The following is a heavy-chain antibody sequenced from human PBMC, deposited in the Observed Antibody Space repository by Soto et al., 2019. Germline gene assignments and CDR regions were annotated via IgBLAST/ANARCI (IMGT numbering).Heavy chain of an antibody. V-gene: IGHV4-30-2*06. Sequence: SETLSLTCAVSGDSISGGGFSWNWIRQSPGKGLEWIGYIYPSGTSYFNPSLKSRVSISLDKSRNQFSLRLSSMSAADTAVYYCARGHYFGSGSTDWGHGTLVTVSS. J-gene: IGHJ4*01. D-gene: IGHD3-10*01. CDR3: ARGHYFGSGSTD. CDR1: GDSISGGGFS. CDR2: IYPSGTS.